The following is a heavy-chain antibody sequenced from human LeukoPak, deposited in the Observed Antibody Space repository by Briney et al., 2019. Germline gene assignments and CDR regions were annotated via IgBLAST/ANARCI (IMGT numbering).Heavy chain of an antibody. Sequence: SQTLSLTCTVSGGSISSGGYYWSWIRQHPGKGPEWIGYTYYSGSTYYNPSLKSRVTISVDTSKNQLSLKLSSVTAADTAVYYCAVGYSYGSHQVDAFDIWGQGTMVTVSS. CDR1: GGSISSGGYY. V-gene: IGHV4-31*03. CDR2: TYYSGST. CDR3: AVGYSYGSHQVDAFDI. D-gene: IGHD5-18*01. J-gene: IGHJ3*02.